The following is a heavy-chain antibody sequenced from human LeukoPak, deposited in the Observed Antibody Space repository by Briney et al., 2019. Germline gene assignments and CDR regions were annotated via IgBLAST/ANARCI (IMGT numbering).Heavy chain of an antibody. Sequence: SETLSLTCTVSGGSISSSSYYWGWIRQPPGKGLEWIGTIYYSGTTYYNPSLKSRVTISVDTSKNLFSLNLNSVTAADTAVYYCARTRSISDRGLDYWGQGTLVTVSS. CDR3: ARTRSISDRGLDY. V-gene: IGHV4-39*01. CDR1: GGSISSSSYY. CDR2: IYYSGTT. D-gene: IGHD2/OR15-2a*01. J-gene: IGHJ4*02.